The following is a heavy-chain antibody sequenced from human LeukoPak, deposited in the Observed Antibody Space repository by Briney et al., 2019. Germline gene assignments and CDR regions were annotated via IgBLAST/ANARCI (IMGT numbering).Heavy chain of an antibody. CDR3: AGVEGGDWFDP. CDR2: IRYDGSNK. V-gene: IGHV3-30*02. J-gene: IGHJ5*02. CDR1: GFTFSSYG. D-gene: IGHD3-16*01. Sequence: TGGSLRLSCAASGFTFSSYGMHWVRQAPGKGLEWVAFIRYDGSNKYYADSVKGRFTISRDNSKNTLYLQMNSLRPEDAAVYYCAGVEGGDWFDPWGRGTLVTVSS.